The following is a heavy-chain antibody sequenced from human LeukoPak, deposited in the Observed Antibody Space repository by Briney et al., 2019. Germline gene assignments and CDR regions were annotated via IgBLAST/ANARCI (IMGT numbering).Heavy chain of an antibody. D-gene: IGHD5-12*01. V-gene: IGHV3-30-3*01. J-gene: IGHJ6*02. Sequence: GRSLRLSCAASGFTFSSYAMHWVRQAPGKGLEWVAVISYDGSNKYYADSVKGRFTISRDNSKNTLYLQMNSLRAEDTAVYYCAREMVSGYPTYYYYYGMDVWAQGTTVTVSS. CDR2: ISYDGSNK. CDR3: AREMVSGYPTYYYYYGMDV. CDR1: GFTFSSYA.